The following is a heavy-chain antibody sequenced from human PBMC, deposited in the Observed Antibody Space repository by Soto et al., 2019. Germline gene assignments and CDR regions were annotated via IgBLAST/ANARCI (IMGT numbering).Heavy chain of an antibody. CDR3: ASATTPTVY. Sequence: GGSLRLSCAASGSTFNNYGMVWVRQTPAKGLEWVATISASGSSTDYLDSVKGRFTIARDNSRNILFLQLNSLTADDTAVYYCASATTPTVYWGQGTQVTVSS. J-gene: IGHJ4*02. CDR1: GSTFNNYG. D-gene: IGHD4-17*01. CDR2: ISASGSST. V-gene: IGHV3-23*01.